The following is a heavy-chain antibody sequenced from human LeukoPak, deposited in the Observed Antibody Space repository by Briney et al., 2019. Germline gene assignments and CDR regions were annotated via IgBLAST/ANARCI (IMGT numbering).Heavy chain of an antibody. Sequence: ASVKVSCKASGYTFSNYYIHWVRQAPGQGPEWGGIINPTGGSTTYAQTFQGRVTMTRDMSTSTVYMELSSLRSDDTPVYYCARAGVSLGTALMDVWGKGTTVTVSS. J-gene: IGHJ6*03. CDR1: GYTFSNYY. CDR3: ARAGVSLGTALMDV. V-gene: IGHV1-46*01. D-gene: IGHD1-7*01. CDR2: INPTGGST.